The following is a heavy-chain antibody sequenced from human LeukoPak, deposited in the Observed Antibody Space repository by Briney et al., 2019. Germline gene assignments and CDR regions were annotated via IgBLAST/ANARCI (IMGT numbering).Heavy chain of an antibody. V-gene: IGHV4-30-4*01. Sequence: SETLSLTCTVSGGSISSGDYYWSWIRQPPGKGLEWIGNIYYSGSTYYNPSLKSRVTISVDTSKNQFSLKLSSVTAADTAVYYCARGRNSGYPSYYYYYYGMDVWGQGTTVTVSS. J-gene: IGHJ6*02. CDR3: ARGRNSGYPSYYYYYYGMDV. CDR1: GGSISSGDYY. D-gene: IGHD3-22*01. CDR2: IYYSGST.